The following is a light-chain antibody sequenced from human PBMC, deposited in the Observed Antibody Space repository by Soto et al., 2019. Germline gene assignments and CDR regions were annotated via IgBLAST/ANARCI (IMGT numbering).Light chain of an antibody. J-gene: IGKJ1*01. CDR1: QTISSW. Sequence: MTISSFALSVYIGYRVTITCRASQTISSWLAWYQQKPGKAPKLLIYTASTLKSGVPSRVSGSGSGTEFTLTIISLQPDDFTPYYSPHSAFLPNAFGQGTMVDIK. CDR2: TAS. CDR3: PHSAFLPNA. V-gene: IGKV1-5*03.